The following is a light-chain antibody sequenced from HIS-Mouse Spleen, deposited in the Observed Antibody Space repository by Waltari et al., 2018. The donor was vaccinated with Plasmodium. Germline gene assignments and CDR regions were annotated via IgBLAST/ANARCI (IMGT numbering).Light chain of an antibody. CDR1: QSVSSY. V-gene: IGKV3-11*01. J-gene: IGKJ4*01. CDR3: QQRSNWPSLT. CDR2: DAS. Sequence: EIVLTQSPATLSLSPGERATLSCRASQSVSSYLAWYQQKPGKAPRLLIYDASNGATGIPARFSGSGSGTDFTLTISSLEPEDFAVYYWQQRSNWPSLTFGGGTKVEIK.